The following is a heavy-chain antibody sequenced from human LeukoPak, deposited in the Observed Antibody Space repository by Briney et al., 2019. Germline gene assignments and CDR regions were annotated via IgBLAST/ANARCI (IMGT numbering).Heavy chain of an antibody. J-gene: IGHJ3*02. CDR1: GFTVSSNY. Sequence: GGSLRLSCAASGFTVSSNYMSWVRQAPGKGLEWVSVIYSGGSTYYADSVKGRFTISRDNSKNTLYLQMSSLRAEDTAVYYCARDLQGDAFDIWGQGTMVTVSS. CDR3: ARDLQGDAFDI. CDR2: IYSGGST. V-gene: IGHV3-53*01.